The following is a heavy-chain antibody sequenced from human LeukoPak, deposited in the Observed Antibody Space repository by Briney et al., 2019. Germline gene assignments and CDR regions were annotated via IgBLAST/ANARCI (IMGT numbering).Heavy chain of an antibody. CDR3: ARYYYGSGSYYKSIGY. CDR2: ISYSGST. CDR1: GGSISSSSSY. Sequence: SETLSLTCSVSGGSISSSSSYWGWIRQPPGKGLEWIGSISYSGSTYYNPSLKSRVTISVDTSNNQFSLKLSSVTAADTAVYYCARYYYGSGSYYKSIGYWGQGTLITVSS. D-gene: IGHD3-10*01. J-gene: IGHJ4*02. V-gene: IGHV4-39*01.